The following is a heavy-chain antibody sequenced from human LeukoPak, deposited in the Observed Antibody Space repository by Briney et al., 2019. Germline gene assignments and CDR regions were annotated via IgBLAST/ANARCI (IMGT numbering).Heavy chain of an antibody. D-gene: IGHD2-2*01. J-gene: IGHJ4*02. Sequence: SETLSLTCAVYGGSFSGYYWSWILQPPGKGLEWIGEINHSGSTNYNPSLKSRVTISVDTSKNQFSLKLSSVTAADTAVYYCARGCSSNSCFNGAFDYWGQGTLATVSS. V-gene: IGHV4-34*01. CDR3: ARGCSSNSCFNGAFDY. CDR1: GGSFSGYY. CDR2: INHSGST.